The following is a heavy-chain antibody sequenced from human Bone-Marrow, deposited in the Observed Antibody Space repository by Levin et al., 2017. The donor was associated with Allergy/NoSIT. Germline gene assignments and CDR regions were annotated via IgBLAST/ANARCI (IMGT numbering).Heavy chain of an antibody. D-gene: IGHD6-19*01. J-gene: IGHJ4*02. CDR1: GFTFSDFG. CDR2: IWYDGSNK. CDR3: ARDRYSAVAGIDWTHPLDY. V-gene: IGHV3-33*01. Sequence: SCAASGFTFSDFGIHWVRQAPGQGLEWVAVIWYDGSNKYYTDSVKGRFTISRDNSKNTLYLQMDSLRAEDTAVYYCARDRYSAVAGIDWTHPLDYWGQGTLVTVSS.